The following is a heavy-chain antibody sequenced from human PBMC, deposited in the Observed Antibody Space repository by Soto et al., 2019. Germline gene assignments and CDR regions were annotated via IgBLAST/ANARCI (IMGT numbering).Heavy chain of an antibody. J-gene: IGHJ4*02. Sequence: ASVKVSCKASGYTFTSYDINWVRQATGQGLEWMGWMNPNSGNTGYAQKFQGRVTMTRNTSISTAYMELGSLRSEDTAVYYCARGAGPRYCSGGSCYSSVYEFDYWGQGTLVTVSS. V-gene: IGHV1-8*01. D-gene: IGHD2-15*01. CDR3: ARGAGPRYCSGGSCYSSVYEFDY. CDR2: MNPNSGNT. CDR1: GYTFTSYD.